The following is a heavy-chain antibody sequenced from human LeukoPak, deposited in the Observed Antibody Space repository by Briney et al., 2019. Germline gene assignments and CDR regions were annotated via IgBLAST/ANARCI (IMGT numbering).Heavy chain of an antibody. CDR2: ISDSGGRT. J-gene: IGHJ3*02. D-gene: IGHD1-14*01. V-gene: IGHV3-23*01. CDR1: GFSFSSNA. Sequence: GGSLRLSCAASGFSFSSNAMSWVRQAPGKGLEWVSGISDSGGRTYYADSVKGRFTISRDNSKKMIYLQMNSLRAEDTAVYYCAKGKVNHDGAFDIWGLGTMVIVS. CDR3: AKGKVNHDGAFDI.